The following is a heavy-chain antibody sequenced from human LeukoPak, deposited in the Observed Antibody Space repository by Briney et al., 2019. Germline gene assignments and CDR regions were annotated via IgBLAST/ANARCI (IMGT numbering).Heavy chain of an antibody. CDR3: ARDIGTYYYDSSGYYYY. J-gene: IGHJ4*02. Sequence: GASVKVSCKASGYTFTGYYMHWVRQAPGQGLEWMGWINPNSGGTNYAQKFQGRVTMTRDTSISTAYMELSRLRSEDTAVYYCARDIGTYYYDSSGYYYYWGQGTLVTVSS. CDR1: GYTFTGYY. D-gene: IGHD3-22*01. CDR2: INPNSGGT. V-gene: IGHV1-2*02.